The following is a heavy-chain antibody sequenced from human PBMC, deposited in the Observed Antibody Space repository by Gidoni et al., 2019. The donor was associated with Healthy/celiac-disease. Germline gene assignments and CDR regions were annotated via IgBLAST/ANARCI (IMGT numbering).Heavy chain of an antibody. Sequence: EVQLVESGGGLVKPGGSLRLSCAASGFTFSSYSMNWVRQAPGKGLEWVSSISSSSSYIYYADSVKGRFTISRDNAKNSLYLQMNSLRAEDTAVYYCARLQDKVEEYSSSHGRFYYYYYMDVWGKGTTVTVSS. CDR3: ARLQDKVEEYSSSHGRFYYYYYMDV. CDR1: GFTFSSYS. J-gene: IGHJ6*03. V-gene: IGHV3-21*01. D-gene: IGHD6-6*01. CDR2: ISSSSSYI.